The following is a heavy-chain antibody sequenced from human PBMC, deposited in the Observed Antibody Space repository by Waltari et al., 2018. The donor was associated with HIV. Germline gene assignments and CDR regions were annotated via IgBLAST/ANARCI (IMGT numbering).Heavy chain of an antibody. D-gene: IGHD5-12*01. CDR3: ARGDIVATGGFDF. CDR2: LSHRGGT. Sequence: QVQLQESGPGLVKPSETLSLTCAVSSYSFSSAYSWGWLRQSPGEGLEWTGRLSHRGGTYYIPSLKSRVTISVATSKNQGSLKLSSVTAADTAVYYCARGDIVATGGFDFWGQGTLVTVSS. CDR1: SYSFSSAYS. V-gene: IGHV4-38-2*01. J-gene: IGHJ4*02.